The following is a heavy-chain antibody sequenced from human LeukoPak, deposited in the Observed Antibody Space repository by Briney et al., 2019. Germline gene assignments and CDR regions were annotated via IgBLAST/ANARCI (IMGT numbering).Heavy chain of an antibody. Sequence: PSETLSLTCAVYGDSFSDYYWSWIRQPPGRGLEWIGEINHSGSTNYNPSLKSRVTISVDTSKNQFSLKLSSVTAADTAVYYCARLGRYMVRGVSWFDPWGQGTLVTVSS. CDR2: INHSGST. J-gene: IGHJ5*02. D-gene: IGHD3-10*01. V-gene: IGHV4-34*01. CDR3: ARLGRYMVRGVSWFDP. CDR1: GDSFSDYY.